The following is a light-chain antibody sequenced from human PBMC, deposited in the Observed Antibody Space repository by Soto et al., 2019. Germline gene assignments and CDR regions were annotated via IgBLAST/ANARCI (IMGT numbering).Light chain of an antibody. V-gene: IGKV3-15*01. CDR2: GAS. J-gene: IGKJ4*01. CDR1: QSVSSN. Sequence: EIVMTQSRATLSVSPGERATLSCRASQSVSSNLAWYQQKPGQAPRLLIYGASTRATGIPARFSGSESGTEFTLTISSLQSEDFAVYYCQQYNKWPLTFGGGTKVDI. CDR3: QQYNKWPLT.